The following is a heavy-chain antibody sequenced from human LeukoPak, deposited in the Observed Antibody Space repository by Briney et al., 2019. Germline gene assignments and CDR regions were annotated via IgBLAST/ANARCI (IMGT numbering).Heavy chain of an antibody. CDR1: GFTFSSYW. V-gene: IGHV3-74*01. D-gene: IGHD5-18*01. CDR2: INSDGSST. CDR3: AKDLRGYSPDAFDI. J-gene: IGHJ3*02. Sequence: GGSLRLSCAASGFTFSSYWMHWVRQAPGKGLVWVSRINSDGSSTSYADSVKGRFTISRDNAKNTLYLQMNSLRAEDTALYYCAKDLRGYSPDAFDIWGEGTMVTVSS.